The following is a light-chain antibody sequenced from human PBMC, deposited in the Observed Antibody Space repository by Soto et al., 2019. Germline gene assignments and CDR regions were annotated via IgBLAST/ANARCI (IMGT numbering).Light chain of an antibody. V-gene: IGKV3-15*01. J-gene: IGKJ3*01. CDR1: QSVSSN. CDR2: GAS. CDR3: QQYNNWPLT. Sequence: ETVLTQSPGTLYASPGERATLSCRASQSVSSNLAWYLQKPGQAPRLLIYGASTRATGIPARFSGSGSGTEVTLTIGSLQAEDFAVYYCQQYNNWPLTFGPGTKVDIK.